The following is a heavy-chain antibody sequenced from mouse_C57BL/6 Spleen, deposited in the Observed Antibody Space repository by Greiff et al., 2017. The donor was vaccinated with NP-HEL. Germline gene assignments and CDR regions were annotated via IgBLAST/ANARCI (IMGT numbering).Heavy chain of an antibody. CDR3: ARCPYYYGSSPYWYFDV. D-gene: IGHD1-1*01. J-gene: IGHJ1*03. V-gene: IGHV1-9*01. CDR1: GYTFTGYW. CDR2: ILPGSGST. Sequence: VQLQESGAELMKPGASVKLSCKATGYTFTGYWIEWVKQRPGHGLEWIGEILPGSGSTNYNEKFKGKATFTADTSSNTAYMQLSSLTTEDSAIYYCARCPYYYGSSPYWYFDVWGTGTTVTVSS.